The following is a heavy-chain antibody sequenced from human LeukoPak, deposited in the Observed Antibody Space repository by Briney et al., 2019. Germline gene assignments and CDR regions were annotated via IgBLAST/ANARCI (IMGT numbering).Heavy chain of an antibody. CDR2: INHSGST. CDR3: ARVTGYMTEDYFDY. J-gene: IGHJ4*02. CDR1: GGSFSGYY. V-gene: IGHV4-34*01. Sequence: SETLSLTCDVYGGSFSGYYWSWIRQPPGKGLEWIGEINHSGSTNYNPSLKSRVTISVDTSKNQFSLKLSSVTAADTAVYYCARVTGYMTEDYFDYWGQGTLITVSS. D-gene: IGHD6-13*01.